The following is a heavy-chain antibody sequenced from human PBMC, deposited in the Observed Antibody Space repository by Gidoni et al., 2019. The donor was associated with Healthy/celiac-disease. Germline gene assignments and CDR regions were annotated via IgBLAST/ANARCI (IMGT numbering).Heavy chain of an antibody. J-gene: IGHJ5*02. CDR2: IFSNDEK. D-gene: IGHD3-3*01. V-gene: IGHV2-26*01. CDR1: GFSLSNARMG. CDR3: ARILGVLRFLEWSGNWFDP. Sequence: QVTLKESGPVLVKPTETLTLTCTVSGFSLSNARMGVSWLRQPPGKALEWLAHIFSNDEKSYSTSLKSRLTISKDTSKSQVVLTMTNMDPVDTATYYCARILGVLRFLEWSGNWFDPWGQGTLVTVSS.